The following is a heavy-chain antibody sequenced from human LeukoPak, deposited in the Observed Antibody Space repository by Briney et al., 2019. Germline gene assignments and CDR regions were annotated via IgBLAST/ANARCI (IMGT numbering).Heavy chain of an antibody. D-gene: IGHD1-26*01. CDR2: ISGRGTRT. CDR3: ARDSGRYGYYMDV. CDR1: GFTFSSYA. Sequence: GGSLRLSCVASGFTFSSYAINWVRQAPGKGLEWVSTISGRGTRTYYADSVKGRFTISRDNSKNTLYLQMNSLRVEDTAVYYCARDSGRYGYYMDVWGKGTTVTVSS. V-gene: IGHV3-23*01. J-gene: IGHJ6*04.